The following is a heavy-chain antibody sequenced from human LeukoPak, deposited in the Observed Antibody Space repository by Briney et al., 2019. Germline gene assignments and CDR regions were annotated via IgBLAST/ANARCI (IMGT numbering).Heavy chain of an antibody. Sequence: GASVKVSCKASGYTFTDYYMHLVRQAPGQGLEWMGWINPNSGGINYAQKFQGRVTMTRDTSISTAYMELSRLRSDDTAVYYCASRSATDAEYFQHWGQGTLVTVSS. V-gene: IGHV1-2*02. CDR1: GYTFTDYY. J-gene: IGHJ1*01. CDR2: INPNSGGI. CDR3: ASRSATDAEYFQH.